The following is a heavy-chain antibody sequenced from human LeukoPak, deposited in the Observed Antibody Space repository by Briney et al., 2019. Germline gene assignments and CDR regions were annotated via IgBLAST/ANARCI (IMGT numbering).Heavy chain of an antibody. J-gene: IGHJ4*02. CDR1: GGTFSSYA. CDR3: AREHENYYDSSGLDY. D-gene: IGHD3-22*01. CDR2: IIPIFGTA. V-gene: IGHV1-69*13. Sequence: GASVKVSCKASGGTFSSYAISWVRQAPGQGLEWMGGIIPIFGTANYAQKFQGRVTITADESTSTAYMELSSLRSEDTAVYYCAREHENYYDSSGLDYWGQGTLVTVSS.